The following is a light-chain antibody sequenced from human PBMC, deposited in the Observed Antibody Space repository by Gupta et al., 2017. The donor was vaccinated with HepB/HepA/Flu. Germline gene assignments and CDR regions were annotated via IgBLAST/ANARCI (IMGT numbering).Light chain of an antibody. CDR1: NLGDKY. CDR3: RAWDSSTVV. Sequence: SYEVIQPPSVSVSPGQTAGITCSGDNLGDKYASWYQQKPGQSPVLVIYQDSKRPSGIPERFSGSNSGNTATLTISGTQAMDEADYYCRAWDSSTVVFGGGTKLTVL. J-gene: IGLJ2*01. V-gene: IGLV3-1*01. CDR2: QDS.